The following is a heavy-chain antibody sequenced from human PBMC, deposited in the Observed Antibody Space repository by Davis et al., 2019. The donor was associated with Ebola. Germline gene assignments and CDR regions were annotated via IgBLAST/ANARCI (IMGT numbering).Heavy chain of an antibody. J-gene: IGHJ4*02. CDR2: IIPILGIA. Sequence: SVKVSCKASGGTFSSYAISWVRQAPGQGLEWMGRIIPILGIANYAQKFQGRVTITADKSTSTAYMELSSLRSEDTAVYYCARVHGSYYASYFDYWGQGTLVTVSS. CDR1: GGTFSSYA. CDR3: ARVHGSYYASYFDY. V-gene: IGHV1-69*04. D-gene: IGHD1-26*01.